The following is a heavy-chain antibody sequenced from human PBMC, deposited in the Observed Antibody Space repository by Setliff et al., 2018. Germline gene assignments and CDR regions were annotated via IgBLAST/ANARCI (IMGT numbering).Heavy chain of an antibody. V-gene: IGHV1-46*01. CDR3: ARAGGAASGRKGVFEY. CDR2: INVSGGSA. CDR1: GYSFIRYY. D-gene: IGHD1-26*01. J-gene: IGHJ4*02. Sequence: ASVKVSCKTSGYSFIRYYMYWVRQAPGQGLEWMGLINVSGGSASYEQKFQGRVTMTRDTSTGTVYMELNSLTSDDTAVYYCARAGGAASGRKGVFEYWGQGTAVTVSS.